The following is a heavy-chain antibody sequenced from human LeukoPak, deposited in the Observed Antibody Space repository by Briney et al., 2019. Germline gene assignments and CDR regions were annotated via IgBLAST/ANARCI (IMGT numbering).Heavy chain of an antibody. Sequence: SETLSLTCNVSGGSISSYYWSWIRQPPGKGLEWIGYIYYSGSTNYNPSLKSRVTISVDTSKNQFSLKLSSVTAADTAVYYCAREWGHYYYYMDVWGKGTTVTISS. J-gene: IGHJ6*03. D-gene: IGHD3-16*01. CDR2: IYYSGST. CDR3: AREWGHYYYYMDV. CDR1: GGSISSYY. V-gene: IGHV4-59*01.